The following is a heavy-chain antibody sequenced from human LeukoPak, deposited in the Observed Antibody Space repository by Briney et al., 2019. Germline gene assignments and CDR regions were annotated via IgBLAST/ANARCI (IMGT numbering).Heavy chain of an antibody. CDR1: GFTFSSYA. Sequence: TGGSLRLSCAASGFTFSSYAMHWVRQAPGEGLEWVAVISYDGIYKYYSDSVKGRFTISRDNSKNTLYLQMNSLRAEDTAVYYCGVLTLNPGWGQGTLVSVSS. J-gene: IGHJ4*02. D-gene: IGHD2-8*01. V-gene: IGHV3-30*04. CDR3: GVLTLNPG. CDR2: ISYDGIYK.